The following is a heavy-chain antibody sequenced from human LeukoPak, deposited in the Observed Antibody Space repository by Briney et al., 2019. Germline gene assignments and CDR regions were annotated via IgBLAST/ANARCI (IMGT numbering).Heavy chain of an antibody. D-gene: IGHD3-22*01. CDR2: IYHSGST. CDR3: ARGALMYYYDSSGYSFDY. J-gene: IGHJ4*02. Sequence: SENLSFTCTVSGYTISSGYYWGWIRQPPGKGLGWIGSIYHSGSTSYNPSLRSRVTISVDTSKNKCSLKLSSVTAADTAVYYCARGALMYYYDSSGYSFDYWGQGTLVTVSS. CDR1: GYTISSGYY. V-gene: IGHV4-38-2*02.